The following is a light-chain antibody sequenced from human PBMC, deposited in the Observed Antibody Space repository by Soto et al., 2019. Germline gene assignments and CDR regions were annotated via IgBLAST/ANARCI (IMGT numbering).Light chain of an antibody. CDR2: DVS. V-gene: IGLV2-14*03. J-gene: IGLJ1*01. CDR1: SSDVGGYNY. Sequence: QSALTQPASVSGSPGQSITISCTGTSSDVGGYNYVSWYQQHPGNAPKLMIYDVSNRPSGVSNRFSGSKSGNTASLTISGLQAEDEADYYCSSYTSSSLHVFGTGTKVTVL. CDR3: SSYTSSSLHV.